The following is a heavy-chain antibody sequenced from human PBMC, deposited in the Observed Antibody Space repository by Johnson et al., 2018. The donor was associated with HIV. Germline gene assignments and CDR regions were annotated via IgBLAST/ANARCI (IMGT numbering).Heavy chain of an antibody. CDR1: GFTFSSYW. D-gene: IGHD6-19*01. V-gene: IGHV3-7*05. CDR2: IKQDGSEK. CDR3: ARDAVIRSGWYNVDAFDV. J-gene: IGHJ3*01. Sequence: VQLVESGGGLVQTGGSLRLSCAASGFTFSSYWMSWVRQAPGKGLEWVANIKQDGSEKYYVDSVQGRFTISRDNAKNSLYLQMSSLRAEDTAVYYCARDAVIRSGWYNVDAFDVWGQGTMVTVSS.